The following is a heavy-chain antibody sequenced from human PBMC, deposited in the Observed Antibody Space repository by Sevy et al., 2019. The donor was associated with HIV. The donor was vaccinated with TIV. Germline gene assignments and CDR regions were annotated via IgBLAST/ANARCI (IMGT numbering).Heavy chain of an antibody. CDR3: AKKMGGGSGMAFLVDY. D-gene: IGHD5-18*01. CDR1: GFTFSNFD. CDR2: ISGTGDYT. J-gene: IGHJ4*02. Sequence: GGSLRLSCAASGFTFSNFDMGWVRQAPGKGLDWISVISGTGDYTYYADSVKGRFTISRDNSKNTLFLQMNSLRAEDTAIFYCAKKMGGGSGMAFLVDYWGQGTLVTVSS. V-gene: IGHV3-23*01.